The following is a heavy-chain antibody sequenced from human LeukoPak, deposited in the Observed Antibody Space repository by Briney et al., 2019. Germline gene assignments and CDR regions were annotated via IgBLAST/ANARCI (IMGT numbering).Heavy chain of an antibody. D-gene: IGHD6-13*01. CDR3: ARDHGSWYYFDF. CDR1: GFTFSRYW. Sequence: GGSLRLSCAASGFTFSRYWMTWVRQAPGKGLEWVANIKQDGSGKYYVDSVKGRFTISRDNAKNSLYLQMNSLRAEVTAVYYCARDHGSWYYFDFWGQGTLVTVSS. J-gene: IGHJ4*02. V-gene: IGHV3-7*01. CDR2: IKQDGSGK.